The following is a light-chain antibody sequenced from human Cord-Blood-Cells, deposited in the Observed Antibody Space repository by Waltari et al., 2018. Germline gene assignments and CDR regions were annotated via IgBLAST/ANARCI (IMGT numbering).Light chain of an antibody. J-gene: IGKJ1*01. CDR2: AAS. V-gene: IGKV1-39*01. CDR3: QQRYSTPWT. CDR1: QSISSY. Sequence: DIQMTQSPSSLSASVGDRVTITCRESQSISSYLNWYQQKPGKAPKLLIYAASSLQSGVPSRFSGSGSGTDFTLTISSLQPEDFATYYCQQRYSTPWTFGQGTKVEIK.